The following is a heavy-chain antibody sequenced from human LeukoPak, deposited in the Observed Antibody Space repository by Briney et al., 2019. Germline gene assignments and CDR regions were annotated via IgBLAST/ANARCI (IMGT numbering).Heavy chain of an antibody. Sequence: GGSLRLSCAASGFTISRYDIHWVRQVTGKGLEWVSFLSTTGDTYYQDSMKGRFTISRDTVRNSVYLQMDSLRADDTAVYYCTRGRCANRYGESGLDPWGQGTLVPGSS. J-gene: IGHJ5*02. CDR3: TRGRCANRYGESGLDP. D-gene: IGHD1-14*01. CDR2: LSTTGDT. CDR1: GFTISRYD. V-gene: IGHV3-13*01.